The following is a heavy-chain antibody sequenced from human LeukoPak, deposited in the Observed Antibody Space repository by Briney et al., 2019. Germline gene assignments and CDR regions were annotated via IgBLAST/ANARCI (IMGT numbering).Heavy chain of an antibody. CDR2: IKQDGSEK. J-gene: IGHJ4*02. D-gene: IGHD3-22*01. CDR3: ARAEGKYDSSGYYYRLFDY. CDR1: GFTFSDYH. V-gene: IGHV3-7*01. Sequence: GVLRLSCAASGFTFSDYHINWVRQAPGKGLEWVANIKQDGSEKYYVDSVKGRFTISRDNAKNSLYLQMNSLRAEDTAVYYCARAEGKYDSSGYYYRLFDYWGQGTLVTVSS.